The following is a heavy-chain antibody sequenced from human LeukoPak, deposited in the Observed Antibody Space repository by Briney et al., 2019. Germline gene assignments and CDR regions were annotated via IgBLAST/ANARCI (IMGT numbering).Heavy chain of an antibody. CDR3: ARDRLWEFRVFDI. V-gene: IGHV3-7*04. CDR2: ISHDGSEV. CDR1: GFTFSSYW. Sequence: GGSLRLSCAASGFTFSSYWMTWVRQAPGKGLEWVADISHDGSEVFYVDSVKGRFTFSRDNAKNSLYLQMNTLRAEDTAIYYCARDRLWEFRVFDIWGEGTLVTVFS. J-gene: IGHJ3*02. D-gene: IGHD3-16*01.